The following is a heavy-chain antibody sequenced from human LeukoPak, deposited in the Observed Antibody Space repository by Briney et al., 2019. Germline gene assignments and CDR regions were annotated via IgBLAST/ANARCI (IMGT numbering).Heavy chain of an antibody. D-gene: IGHD4-17*01. Sequence: LTGGSLRLSCAASGFTFSSYAMNWVRQVPGKGLEWVSTISGSGRSTYYADSVKGRFTISRDNSKNTLYLQMNSLRAEDTAVYYCATDYAGGWIWGQGTLVTVSS. CDR3: ATDYAGGWI. CDR1: GFTFSSYA. V-gene: IGHV3-23*01. J-gene: IGHJ4*02. CDR2: ISGSGRST.